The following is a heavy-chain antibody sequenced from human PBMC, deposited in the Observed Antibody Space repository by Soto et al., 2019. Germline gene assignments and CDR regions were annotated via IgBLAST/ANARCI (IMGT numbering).Heavy chain of an antibody. Sequence: QVQLVQSGAEVKKPGASVKVSCKASGYTFTGYYMHWVRQAPGQGLEWMGWINPNSGGTNYAQKFQGWVTMTRDTSISTAYMELSRLRSDDTAVYYCARVWARRVDSSSSGYWGQGTLVTVSS. CDR2: INPNSGGT. CDR1: GYTFTGYY. V-gene: IGHV1-2*04. D-gene: IGHD6-6*01. J-gene: IGHJ4*02. CDR3: ARVWARRVDSSSSGY.